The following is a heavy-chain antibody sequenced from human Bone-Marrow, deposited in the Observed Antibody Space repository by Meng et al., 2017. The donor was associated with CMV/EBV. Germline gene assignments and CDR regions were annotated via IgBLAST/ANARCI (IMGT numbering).Heavy chain of an antibody. CDR1: GFTFSSYS. D-gene: IGHD3-10*01. J-gene: IGHJ4*02. CDR3: ARGPRGQPTPGDY. Sequence: GESLKISCAASGFTFSSYSMNWVRQAPGKGLEWVSYISSSSSTIYYADSVKGRFTISRDNAKNSQYLQMNSLRAEDTAVYYCARGPRGQPTPGDYWGQGTLVTVSS. CDR2: ISSSSSTI. V-gene: IGHV3-48*04.